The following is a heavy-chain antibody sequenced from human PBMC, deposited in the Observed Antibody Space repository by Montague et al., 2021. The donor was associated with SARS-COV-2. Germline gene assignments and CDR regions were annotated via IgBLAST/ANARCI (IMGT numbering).Heavy chain of an antibody. Sequence: SQTLSLTCTVSRGSLRLTSYHWGWIRQPPGKGLEWIGSIYHTGSTYYDPSLESRVTMSVDTSKKQFSLKVKSLTAADTAVYSCVGLRVVISGHYPSHVDDWGQGTLVTVSP. J-gene: IGHJ4*02. CDR1: RGSLRLTSYH. D-gene: IGHD3-3*01. V-gene: IGHV4-39*01. CDR2: IYHTGST. CDR3: VGLRVVISGHYPSHVDD.